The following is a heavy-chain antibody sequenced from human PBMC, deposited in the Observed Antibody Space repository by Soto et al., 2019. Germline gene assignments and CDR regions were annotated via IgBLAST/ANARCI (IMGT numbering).Heavy chain of an antibody. V-gene: IGHV1-69*13. CDR1: GGTFSSYA. D-gene: IGHD3-3*01. Sequence: SVKVSCKASGGTFSSYAISWVRQAPGQGLEWMGGIIPIFGTANYAQKFQGRVTITADESTSTAYMELSSLRSEDTAVYYCARVGRNRYDFWSGPSYYFDYWGQGTLVTVS. CDR2: IIPIFGTA. J-gene: IGHJ4*02. CDR3: ARVGRNRYDFWSGPSYYFDY.